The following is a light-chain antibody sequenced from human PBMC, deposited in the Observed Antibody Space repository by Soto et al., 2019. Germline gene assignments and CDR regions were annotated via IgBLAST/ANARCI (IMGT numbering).Light chain of an antibody. Sequence: DIQMTQSPSSLSASVGDRVTITCQASQDINIYLSWYQQRPGKAPKLLVYDASKLETGVPSRFSGSASGTDFILTISSVQPEDVATYYCQQYDNLPRTFGQGTKLEIK. V-gene: IGKV1-33*01. CDR1: QDINIY. CDR3: QQYDNLPRT. J-gene: IGKJ2*01. CDR2: DAS.